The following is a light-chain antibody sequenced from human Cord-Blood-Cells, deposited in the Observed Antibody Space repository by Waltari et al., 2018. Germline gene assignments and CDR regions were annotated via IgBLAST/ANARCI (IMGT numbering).Light chain of an antibody. V-gene: IGLV2-8*01. CDR1: SSDVGGYNY. Sequence: QSALTQPPSASGSPGQSVTISCTGTSSDVGGYNYVSWYQQHPGKAPKLMIYEVSKRPSGVPDGFSGSKAGNTASLTVSGLQAEDEADYYCSSYAGSNRVFGGGTKLTVL. CDR3: SSYAGSNRV. J-gene: IGLJ3*02. CDR2: EVS.